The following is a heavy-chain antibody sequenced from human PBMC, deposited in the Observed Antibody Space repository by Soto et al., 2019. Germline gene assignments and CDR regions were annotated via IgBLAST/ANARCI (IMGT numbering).Heavy chain of an antibody. D-gene: IGHD3-3*01. J-gene: IGHJ6*02. Sequence: GGSLRLSCAASGFTFSSYGMHWVRQAPGKGLEWVAVIWYDGSNKYYADSVKGRFTISRDNSKNTLYLQMNSLRAEDTAVYYCARDPYYDFWSGYYSGKYYYYGMDVWGQGTTVTVSS. CDR1: GFTFSSYG. V-gene: IGHV3-33*01. CDR3: ARDPYYDFWSGYYSGKYYYYGMDV. CDR2: IWYDGSNK.